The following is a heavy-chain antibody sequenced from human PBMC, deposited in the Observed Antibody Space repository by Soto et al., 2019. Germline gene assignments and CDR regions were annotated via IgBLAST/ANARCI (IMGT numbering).Heavy chain of an antibody. CDR3: ARGRSGSSGDTDY. CDR1: GFTFSSYA. J-gene: IGHJ4*02. CDR2: ISYDGSNK. D-gene: IGHD6-19*01. V-gene: IGHV3-30-3*01. Sequence: PGGSLRLSCAASGFTFSSYAMHWVRQAPGKGLEWVAVISYDGSNKYYADSVKGRFTISRDNSKNTLYLQMNSLRAEDTAVYYCARGRSGSSGDTDYWGQGTLVTVSS.